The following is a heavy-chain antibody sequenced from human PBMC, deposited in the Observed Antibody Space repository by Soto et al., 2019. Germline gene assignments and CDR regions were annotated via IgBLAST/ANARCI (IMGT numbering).Heavy chain of an antibody. V-gene: IGHV3-73*01. J-gene: IGHJ2*01. CDR3: TRHGGRHKWHFDL. CDR1: GFTFSGSA. D-gene: IGHD3-16*01. Sequence: EVQLVESGGGLVQPGGSLKLSCAASGFTFSGSAMHWVRQASGKGLEWVGRIRSKANSYATAYAASVKGRFTIYRDDSKNTAYLQMNSLKTEDTAVYYCTRHGGRHKWHFDLWGRGNLVTVSS. CDR2: IRSKANSYAT.